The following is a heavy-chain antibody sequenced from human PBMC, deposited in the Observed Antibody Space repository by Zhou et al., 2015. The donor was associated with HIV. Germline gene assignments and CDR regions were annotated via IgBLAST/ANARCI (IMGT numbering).Heavy chain of an antibody. J-gene: IGHJ6*02. D-gene: IGHD3-3*01. CDR3: AKEGIFGAVIYYYYGMDV. CDR1: GFTFSSYG. CDR2: ISYDGSNK. Sequence: VQVVESGGGVVQPGSSLRLSCAASGFTFSSYGMHWVRQAPGKGLEWVAVISYDGSNKYYADSVKGRFTISRDNSKNTLYLQMNSLRAEDTAVYYCAKEGIFGAVIYYYYGMDVWDQGP. V-gene: IGHV3-30*18.